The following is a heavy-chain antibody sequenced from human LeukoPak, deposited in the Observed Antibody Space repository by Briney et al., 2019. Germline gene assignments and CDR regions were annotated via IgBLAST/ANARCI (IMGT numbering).Heavy chain of an antibody. V-gene: IGHV1-46*01. J-gene: IGHJ4*02. CDR3: ARVTYYDFWSGSSGNYFDY. CDR2: INPGGGST. D-gene: IGHD3-3*01. Sequence: ASVKVSCKASGYTFTSYYMHWVRQAPGQGLEWMGIINPGGGSTSYAQKFQGRVTMTRDMSTSTVYMELSSLRSEDTAVYYCARVTYYDFWSGSSGNYFDYWGQGTLVTVSS. CDR1: GYTFTSYY.